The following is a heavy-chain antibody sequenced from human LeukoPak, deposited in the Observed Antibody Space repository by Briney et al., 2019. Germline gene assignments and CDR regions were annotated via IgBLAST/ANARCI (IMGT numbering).Heavy chain of an antibody. V-gene: IGHV4-59*01. D-gene: IGHD1-26*01. CDR1: GGSISSYY. Sequence: SETLSLTCTVSGGSISSYYWSWIRQPPGKGLEWIGYIYSSGSTNYNPSLKSRVTISVDTSKNQFSLKVISVTAADTAVYYCASSLGIVGSLGGYYYMDVWGKGTTVTVSS. CDR2: IYSSGST. J-gene: IGHJ6*03. CDR3: ASSLGIVGSLGGYYYMDV.